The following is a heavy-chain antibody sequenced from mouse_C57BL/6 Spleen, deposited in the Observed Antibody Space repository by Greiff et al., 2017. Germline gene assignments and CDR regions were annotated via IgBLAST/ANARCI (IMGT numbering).Heavy chain of an antibody. D-gene: IGHD2-2*01. V-gene: IGHV1-69*01. CDR2: IDPSDSYT. CDR1: GYTFTSYW. CDR3: ARSYGYDDAMDY. J-gene: IGHJ4*01. Sequence: QVQLQQPGAELVMPGASVKLSCKASGYTFTSYWMHWVKQRPGQGLEWIGEIDPSDSYTNYNQKFKGKSTLTVDKSSSTAYMQLSSLTSEDSAVYYCARSYGYDDAMDYWGQGTSVTVSS.